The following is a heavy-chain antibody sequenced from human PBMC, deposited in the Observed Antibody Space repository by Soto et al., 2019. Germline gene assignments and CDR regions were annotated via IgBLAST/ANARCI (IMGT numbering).Heavy chain of an antibody. Sequence: TLSLTCTVSGGSISSYYWSWIRQPPGKGLEWIGYIYYSGSTNYNPSLKSRVTISVDTSKNQVSLKLTSVTAADTAVYYCARGGGVPALGDPWGQGTLVTVSS. CDR1: GGSISSYY. D-gene: IGHD3-16*01. CDR3: ARGGGVPALGDP. J-gene: IGHJ5*02. V-gene: IGHV4-59*12. CDR2: IYYSGST.